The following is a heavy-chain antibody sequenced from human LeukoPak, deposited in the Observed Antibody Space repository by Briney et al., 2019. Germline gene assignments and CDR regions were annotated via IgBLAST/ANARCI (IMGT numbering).Heavy chain of an antibody. CDR1: GFTFDDYG. Sequence: GGSLRLSCAASGFTFDDYGMSWVRQAPGKGLEWVSYISSSGSTIYYADSVKGRFTISRDNAKNSLYLQMNSLRAEDTAVYYCARAGWELPYFDYWGQGTLVTVSS. J-gene: IGHJ4*02. CDR3: ARAGWELPYFDY. CDR2: ISSSGSTI. V-gene: IGHV3-48*03. D-gene: IGHD1-26*01.